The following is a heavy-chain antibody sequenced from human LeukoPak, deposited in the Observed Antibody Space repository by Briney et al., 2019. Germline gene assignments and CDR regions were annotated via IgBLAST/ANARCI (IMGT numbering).Heavy chain of an antibody. D-gene: IGHD5-18*01. CDR1: GFTFSTYG. V-gene: IGHV3-23*01. Sequence: PGGSLRLSCAASGFTFSTYGMSWVRQAPGKGLEWVSGISGSGGSRFYTDSVKGRFTISRDNSKNTLYLQMNSLRAEDTAVYYCAKDFSRGGYSYGHLDYWGQGTLVTVSS. J-gene: IGHJ4*02. CDR3: AKDFSRGGYSYGHLDY. CDR2: ISGSGGSR.